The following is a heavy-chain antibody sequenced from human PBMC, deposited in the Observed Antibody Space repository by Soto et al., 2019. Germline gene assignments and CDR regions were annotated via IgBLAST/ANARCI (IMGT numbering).Heavy chain of an antibody. CDR2: IYYSGST. CDR1: GGSISSSSFY. Sequence: SETLSLSCTVSGGSISSSSFYWGWIRQPPEKGLEWIGSIYYSGSTYYNPSLKSRVTISVDTSKNQFSLKLRSVTAADSAVYYCARHDDVVVPAAIAFDIWGQGTMVTVSS. D-gene: IGHD2-2*01. J-gene: IGHJ3*02. V-gene: IGHV4-39*01. CDR3: ARHDDVVVPAAIAFDI.